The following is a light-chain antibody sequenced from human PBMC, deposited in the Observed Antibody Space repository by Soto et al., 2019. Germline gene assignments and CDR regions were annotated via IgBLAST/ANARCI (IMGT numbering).Light chain of an antibody. J-gene: IGKJ1*01. Sequence: EIVLTQSPATLSLSPGERATLSCRASQRVSSYLAWYQQKPGQAPMLLIYDASNRATGIPARFSGSGSWTDFTLTISSLEPEDFAVYYCQQRSNWPRWTFGQGTKVEI. CDR2: DAS. CDR1: QRVSSY. CDR3: QQRSNWPRWT. V-gene: IGKV3-11*01.